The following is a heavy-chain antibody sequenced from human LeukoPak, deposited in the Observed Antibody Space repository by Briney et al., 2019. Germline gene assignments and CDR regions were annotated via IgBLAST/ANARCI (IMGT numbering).Heavy chain of an antibody. CDR3: AKDEDIWTGWRLFDY. CDR2: ISGSGGST. J-gene: IGHJ4*02. Sequence: GGCLRLSCAASGFTFTSYGMSWVRQGPGKGLEWVSGISGSGGSTYYADSVKGRFTISRANSKNTLYLQMNSLRAYDTAVYYYAKDEDIWTGWRLFDYWGQGTLVTVSS. CDR1: GFTFTSYG. V-gene: IGHV3-23*01. D-gene: IGHD3-9*01.